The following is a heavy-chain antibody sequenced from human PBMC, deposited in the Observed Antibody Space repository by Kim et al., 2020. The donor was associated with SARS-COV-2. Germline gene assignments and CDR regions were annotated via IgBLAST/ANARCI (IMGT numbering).Heavy chain of an antibody. CDR2: ISAYNGNT. CDR3: ARDKEVVITSRYFDY. Sequence: ASVKVSCKASGYTFTSYGISWVRQAPGQGLEWMGWISAYNGNTNYAQKLQGRVTMTTDTSTSTAYMELRSLRSDDTAVYYCARDKEVVITSRYFDYWGQGTLVTVSS. J-gene: IGHJ4*02. V-gene: IGHV1-18*04. CDR1: GYTFTSYG. D-gene: IGHD3-22*01.